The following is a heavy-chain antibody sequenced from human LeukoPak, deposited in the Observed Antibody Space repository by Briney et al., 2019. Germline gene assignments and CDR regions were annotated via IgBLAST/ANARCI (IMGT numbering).Heavy chain of an antibody. CDR3: ARGNPLYRLGYFDY. V-gene: IGHV1-69*05. J-gene: IGHJ4*02. Sequence: SVKVSCKASGGTFSSYAISWVRQAPGQGLEWMGGIIPIFGTANYAQKFQGRVTITTDESTSTAYMELSSLRSEDTAVYYCARGNPLYRLGYFDYWGQGTLVTVSS. CDR1: GGTFSSYA. CDR2: IIPIFGTA. D-gene: IGHD3-3*01.